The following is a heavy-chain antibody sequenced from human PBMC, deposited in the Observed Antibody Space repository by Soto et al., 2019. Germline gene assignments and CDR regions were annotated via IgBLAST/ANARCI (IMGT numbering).Heavy chain of an antibody. CDR1: GFTFFRYG. D-gene: IGHD3-3*01. Sequence: GGSLRLSCAASGFTFFRYGMHWVRQAPGKGLEWVAVISYDGSNKYYGDSVKGRFTISRDNSKNTLYLQMNSLRADDTAVYYCAKDRAGDIYVAARSGLDYWGQGTLVTVSS. J-gene: IGHJ4*02. V-gene: IGHV3-30*18. CDR3: AKDRAGDIYVAARSGLDY. CDR2: ISYDGSNK.